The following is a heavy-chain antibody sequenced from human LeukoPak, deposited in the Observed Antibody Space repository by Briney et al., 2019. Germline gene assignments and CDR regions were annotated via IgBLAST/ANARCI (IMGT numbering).Heavy chain of an antibody. CDR3: ARVDTAMVDI. J-gene: IGHJ3*02. V-gene: IGHV4-61*08. D-gene: IGHD5-18*01. CDR2: IYYSGST. Sequence: SQTLSLTCTVSGGSISSGGYSWSWIRQPPGKGLEWIGYIYYSGSTNYNPSLKSRVTISVDTSKNQFSLKLSSVTAADTAVYYCARVDTAMVDIWGQGTMVTVSS. CDR1: GGSISSGGYS.